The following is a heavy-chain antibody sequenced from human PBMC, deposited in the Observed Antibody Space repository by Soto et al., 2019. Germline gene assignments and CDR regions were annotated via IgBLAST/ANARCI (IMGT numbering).Heavy chain of an antibody. CDR2: IYHSGST. Sequence: SETLSLTCAVSGGSISSGGYSWSWIRQPPGKGLEWIGYIYHSGSTYYNPSLKSRVTISVDRSRNQFSLKLSSVTAADTAVYYCARGRQLGGYGMDVWGQGTTVTVSS. CDR3: ARGRQLGGYGMDV. CDR1: GGSISSGGYS. J-gene: IGHJ6*02. D-gene: IGHD6-6*01. V-gene: IGHV4-30-2*01.